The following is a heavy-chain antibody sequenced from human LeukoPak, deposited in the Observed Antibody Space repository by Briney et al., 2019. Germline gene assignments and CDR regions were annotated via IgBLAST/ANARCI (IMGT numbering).Heavy chain of an antibody. V-gene: IGHV3-30-3*01. D-gene: IGHD3-10*01. CDR2: TSSDLNVK. J-gene: IGHJ4*02. Sequence: GGSLRLSCAASGFTFRNYVTHWVRQAPGKGLEWVAVTSSDLNVKLYADSVKGRFTISRDNSRSNLYLQMNSLRPEDTAIYYCAREGYYGSGSPPSLSFDYWGQGTLVTVSS. CDR1: GFTFRNYV. CDR3: AREGYYGSGSPPSLSFDY.